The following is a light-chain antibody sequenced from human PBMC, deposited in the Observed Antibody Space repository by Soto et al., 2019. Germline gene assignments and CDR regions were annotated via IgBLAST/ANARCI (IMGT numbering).Light chain of an antibody. CDR3: HQYNNWPQGT. CDR1: QSVNSN. CDR2: GAS. J-gene: IGKJ1*01. V-gene: IGKV3-15*01. Sequence: EIVMTQSPATLSLCPGERDTRSCLASQSVNSNFAWYQQKPGQAPRLLSYGASTRATGIPARFSGSGSETDVTLSFSGLQSEDFAVYYCHQYNNWPQGTCGQGTNVQLQ.